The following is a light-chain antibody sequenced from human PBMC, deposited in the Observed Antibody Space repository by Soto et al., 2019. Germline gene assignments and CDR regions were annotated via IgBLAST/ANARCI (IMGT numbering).Light chain of an antibody. CDR2: EVS. CDR3: ISYTGSSTSYV. V-gene: IGLV2-14*01. CDR1: SSYVGDYNH. J-gene: IGLJ1*01. Sequence: QSVLAHPASVSGSPGQSVTISCTGTSSYVGDYNHVACYQQHPGKAPKLMIYEVSNRPSGVSNRFSGSKSGNTASLTISGLQAEDEADYYCISYTGSSTSYVFGTGTKVTVL.